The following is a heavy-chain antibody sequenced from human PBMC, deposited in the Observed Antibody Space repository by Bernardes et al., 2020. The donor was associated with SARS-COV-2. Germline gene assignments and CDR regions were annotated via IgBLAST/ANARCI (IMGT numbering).Heavy chain of an antibody. J-gene: IGHJ4*02. CDR1: GFTFSSYS. CDR3: ARDRRLGYSSSWYYFDY. Sequence: GSLRLSCAASGFTFSSYSMNWVRQAPGKGLEWVSSISSSSSYIYYADSVKGRFTISRDNAKNSLYLQMNSLRAEDTAVYYCARDRRLGYSSSWYYFDYWGQGTLVTVSS. CDR2: ISSSSSYI. D-gene: IGHD6-13*01. V-gene: IGHV3-21*01.